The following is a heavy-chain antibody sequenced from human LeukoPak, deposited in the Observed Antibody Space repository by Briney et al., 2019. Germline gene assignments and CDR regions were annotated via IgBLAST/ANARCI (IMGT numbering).Heavy chain of an antibody. CDR3: ARDRSSSFDY. CDR1: GFTFSSYA. Sequence: GGSLRLSCAASGFTFSSYAMSWVRQAPGKGLEWVAVIWYDGSNKYYADSVKGRFTISRDNSKNTLYLQMNSLRAEDTAVYYCARDRSSSFDYWGQGTLVTVSS. CDR2: IWYDGSNK. J-gene: IGHJ4*02. V-gene: IGHV3-33*08. D-gene: IGHD6-6*01.